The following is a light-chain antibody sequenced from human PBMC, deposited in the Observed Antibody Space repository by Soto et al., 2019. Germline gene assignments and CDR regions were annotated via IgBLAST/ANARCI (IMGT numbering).Light chain of an antibody. CDR1: QSISSY. CDR3: QQSYSTLYT. J-gene: IGKJ2*01. CDR2: AAS. Sequence: DIQMTQSPSSLSASVGVRVTITCRASQSISSYLNWYQQKPGKAPKLLIYAASSLQSGVPSRFSGSGSGTDFTLTISSLQPEDFATYYCQQSYSTLYTFGQGTKVDIK. V-gene: IGKV1-39*01.